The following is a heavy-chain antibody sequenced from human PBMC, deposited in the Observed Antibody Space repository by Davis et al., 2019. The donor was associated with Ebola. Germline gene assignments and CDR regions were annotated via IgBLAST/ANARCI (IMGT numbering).Heavy chain of an antibody. D-gene: IGHD5-24*01. CDR3: VSRRDGYSSNC. J-gene: IGHJ4*02. V-gene: IGHV3-53*01. CDR1: GFTVSSNY. Sequence: ESLMISCAASGFTVSSNYMNWVRQAPGKGLEWVSLVTPGGDSFYADTVKGRFATSRDNSMNTLYLQMNSLRDDDTAVYHWVSRRDGYSSNCWGQGTLVTVSS. CDR2: VTPGGDS.